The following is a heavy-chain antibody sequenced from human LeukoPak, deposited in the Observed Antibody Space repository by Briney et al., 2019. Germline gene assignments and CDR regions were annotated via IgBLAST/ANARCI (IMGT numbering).Heavy chain of an antibody. CDR2: IYYSGSP. CDR3: ATIVGSTKVDD. D-gene: IGHD1-26*01. V-gene: IGHV4-31*03. J-gene: IGHJ4*02. CDR1: GGSISRGGYY. Sequence: SQTLSLTCTASGGSISRGGYYWSWIRQHPGKGLEWIGFIYYSGSPNYNPSLKSRVTISVDTSKNQFSLKLSSVTSTDTAVYYCATIVGSTKVDDWGQGTLVTVSS.